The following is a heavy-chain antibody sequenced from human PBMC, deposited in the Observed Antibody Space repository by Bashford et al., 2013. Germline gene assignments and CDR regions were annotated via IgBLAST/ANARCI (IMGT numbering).Heavy chain of an antibody. V-gene: IGHV1-3*01. Sequence: KFQGRVTITRDTSASTAYMELSSLRSEDTAVYYCARDWWGFDYWGQGTLVTVSS. J-gene: IGHJ4*02. D-gene: IGHD2-15*01. CDR3: ARDWWGFDY.